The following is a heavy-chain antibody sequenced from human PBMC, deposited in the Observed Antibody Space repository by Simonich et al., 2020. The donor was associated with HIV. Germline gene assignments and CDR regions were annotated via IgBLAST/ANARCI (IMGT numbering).Heavy chain of an antibody. CDR1: GGSISSSNW. V-gene: IGHV4-4*02. J-gene: IGHJ4*02. CDR2: IYHSGCT. Sequence: QVQLQESGPGLVKPSGTLSLTCAVSGGSISSSNWWSWVRQPPGKGLEWIGEIYHSGCTNYHPSLKRRVTISVDKSKNQFSLKLSSVTAADTAVYYCARDEARIAAAGTQDWGQGTLVTVSS. D-gene: IGHD6-13*01. CDR3: ARDEARIAAAGTQD.